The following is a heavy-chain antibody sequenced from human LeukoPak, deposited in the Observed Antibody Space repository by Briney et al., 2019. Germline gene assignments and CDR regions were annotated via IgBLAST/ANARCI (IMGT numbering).Heavy chain of an antibody. D-gene: IGHD2-15*01. CDR2: IYYSGST. CDR3: ARDGSDCSGGSCSYAFDI. J-gene: IGHJ3*02. V-gene: IGHV4-31*03. Sequence: SQTLSLTCTVSGGSISSGGYYWSWIRKHPGKGLEWIGYIYYSGSTYYNPSLKSRVTISVYTSKNHFSLKLSSVTAADTAVYYCARDGSDCSGGSCSYAFDIRGQGTMGTVSA. CDR1: GGSISSGGYY.